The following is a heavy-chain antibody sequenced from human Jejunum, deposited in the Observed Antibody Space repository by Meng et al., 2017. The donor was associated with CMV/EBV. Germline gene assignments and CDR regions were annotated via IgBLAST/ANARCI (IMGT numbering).Heavy chain of an antibody. D-gene: IGHD2-2*01. CDR2: IHYSETT. Sequence: RQEWGPHLVKPSEPRSLTCTVSGDSISSGHHFWGWIRQAPGKGLEWIGTIHYSETTHYNPSLKSRVTVSVDTSKNQISLKVKSVTAADTAMYYCAADISTAWFYYWGQGTLVTVSS. V-gene: IGHV4-39*07. CDR1: GDSISSGHHF. J-gene: IGHJ4*02. CDR3: AADISTAWFYY.